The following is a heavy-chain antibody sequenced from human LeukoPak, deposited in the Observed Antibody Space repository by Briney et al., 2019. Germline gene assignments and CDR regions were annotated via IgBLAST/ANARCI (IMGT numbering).Heavy chain of an antibody. CDR1: GGSFSGYF. D-gene: IGHD3-9*01. Sequence: PSETLSLTCSVYGGSFSGYFWSWIRQPPGKGLGWIGEIDHSGSTNYNSSLKSRVTTSVDTSKNQFSLTLSSVTAADTAVYYCARRRPPFDWLSWFDPWGQGTLVTVSS. J-gene: IGHJ5*02. CDR2: IDHSGST. CDR3: ARRRPPFDWLSWFDP. V-gene: IGHV4-34*01.